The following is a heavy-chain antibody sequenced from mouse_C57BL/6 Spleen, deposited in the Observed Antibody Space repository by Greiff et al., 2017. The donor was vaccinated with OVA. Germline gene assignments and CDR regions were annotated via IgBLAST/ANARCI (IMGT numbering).Heavy chain of an antibody. CDR3: AIIYYCGSSYVAY. CDR1: GYTFTSYW. Sequence: VQLQQPGAELVMPGASVKLSCKASGYTFTSYWMHWVKQRPGQGLEWIGEIDPSDSYTNYNQKFKGKSILTVDTSSSAAYMLHSRLTSEDSGVYCCAIIYYCGSSYVAYWGQGTLVTVSA. CDR2: IDPSDSYT. V-gene: IGHV1-69*01. D-gene: IGHD1-1*01. J-gene: IGHJ3*01.